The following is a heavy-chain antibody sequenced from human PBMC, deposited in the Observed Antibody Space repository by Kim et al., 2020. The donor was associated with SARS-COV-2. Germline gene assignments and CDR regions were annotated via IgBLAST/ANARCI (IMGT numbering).Heavy chain of an antibody. CDR1: GFTFNKAW. CDR2: IKSETDGGTT. Sequence: GGSLRLSCAASGFTFNKAWMNWVRQAPGKGLEWVGLIKSETDGGTTDYAAPVKGRFTISRDDSQNTLFLQMNSLKTEDTAVYYCAPARVAAGGHYYYYG. D-gene: IGHD6-13*01. J-gene: IGHJ6*01. V-gene: IGHV3-15*01. CDR3: APARVAAGGHYYYYG.